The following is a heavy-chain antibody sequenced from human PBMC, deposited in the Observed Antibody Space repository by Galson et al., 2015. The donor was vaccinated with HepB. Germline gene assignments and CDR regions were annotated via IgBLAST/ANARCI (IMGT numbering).Heavy chain of an antibody. CDR3: ARVCFDSLSCAGGTDV. D-gene: IGHD3-9*01. CDR1: GYTFTGYY. J-gene: IGHJ6*02. V-gene: IGHV1-2*06. Sequence: SVKVSCKASGYTFTGYYTHWARQAPGQGLEWMGRINPNSGGTNYAQKFQGRVTMTRDTSISTAYMELSRLRSADTAVYYCARVCFDSLSCAGGTDVWGQGTPVTVSS. CDR2: INPNSGGT.